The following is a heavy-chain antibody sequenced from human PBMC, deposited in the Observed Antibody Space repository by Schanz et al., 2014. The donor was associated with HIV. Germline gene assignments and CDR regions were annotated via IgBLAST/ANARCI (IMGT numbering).Heavy chain of an antibody. Sequence: EVQLVESGGGLVQPGGSLRLSWAASGFTFSRYWMTWVRRAPGKGQERVANIKKTGSEKYHADSVKGRFTISRDNAKNSLYLQIRSLRAEDTAVYYCARGGLGVVAEGNAFDLWGQGTLVTVSS. CDR1: GFTFSRYW. D-gene: IGHD2-15*01. CDR3: ARGGLGVVAEGNAFDL. CDR2: IKKTGSEK. V-gene: IGHV3-7*01. J-gene: IGHJ3*01.